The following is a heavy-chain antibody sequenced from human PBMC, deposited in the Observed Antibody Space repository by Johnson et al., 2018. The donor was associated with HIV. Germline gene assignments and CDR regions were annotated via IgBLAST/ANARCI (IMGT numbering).Heavy chain of an antibody. Sequence: MLLVESGGGLVKPGGSLRLSCAASGFTFSNAWMSWVRQAPGKGLEWVANIKQDGSEKYYVDSVKGRFTISRDNAKNSLYLQMNSLRAEDTAVYYCARGPSAYCGGDCPGGAFDIWGQGTMVTVSS. CDR3: ARGPSAYCGGDCPGGAFDI. D-gene: IGHD2-21*02. CDR1: GFTFSNAW. V-gene: IGHV3-7*01. CDR2: IKQDGSEK. J-gene: IGHJ3*02.